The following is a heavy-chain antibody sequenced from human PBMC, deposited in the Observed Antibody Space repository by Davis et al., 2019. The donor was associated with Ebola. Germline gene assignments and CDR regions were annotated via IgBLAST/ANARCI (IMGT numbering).Heavy chain of an antibody. V-gene: IGHV3-23*01. D-gene: IGHD1-1*01. CDR1: GFTFSRFA. J-gene: IGHJ4*02. CDR3: IKGPARALLEN. Sequence: GGSLRLSCLGSGFTFSRFAASWVRQAPKEGLEWVSTISASGGSTYYAESVEGRFIISRDNSKNTVFLQMNSLRADDSAIYYCIKGPARALLENWGQGTLVTVSS. CDR2: ISASGGST.